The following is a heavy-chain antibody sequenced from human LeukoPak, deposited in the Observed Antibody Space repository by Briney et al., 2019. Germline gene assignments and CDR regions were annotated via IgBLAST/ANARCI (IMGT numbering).Heavy chain of an antibody. CDR3: ARDRDICSGGTCYSYYMDV. D-gene: IGHD2-15*01. J-gene: IGHJ6*03. V-gene: IGHV1-2*02. CDR2: INPNSGGT. Sequence: ASVKVSCKASGYTFTGYYMHWVRQAPGQGLDWMGWINPNSGGTNYAQKFQGRVTMTRDTSISTAYMELSSLRSDDTTVYYCARDRDICSGGTCYSYYMDVWGKGTTVTISS. CDR1: GYTFTGYY.